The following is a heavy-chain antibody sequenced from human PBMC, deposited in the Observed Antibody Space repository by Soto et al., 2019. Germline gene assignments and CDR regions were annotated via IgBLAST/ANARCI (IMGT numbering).Heavy chain of an antibody. CDR1: GGSISNAAYS. CDR3: ARRYYYDGSGPYGMDV. V-gene: IGHV4-30-2*01. D-gene: IGHD3-22*01. CDR2: IYPSGMP. J-gene: IGHJ6*02. Sequence: TLSLTCTVSGGSISNAAYSWVWIRHPPGKGLEWIGYIYPSGMPFYNPSLRSRVTISIDRSNDQFSLNLKSVTAADTAVYYCARRYYYDGSGPYGMDVWGQGTTVTVSS.